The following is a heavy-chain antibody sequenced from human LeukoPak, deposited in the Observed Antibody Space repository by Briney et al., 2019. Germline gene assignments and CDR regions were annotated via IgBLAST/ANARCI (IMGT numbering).Heavy chain of an antibody. Sequence: PGGSLRLSCAASGFTFSSYWMSWVRQAPGKGLEWVAVIWYDGSNKYYADSVKGRFTISRDNSKNTLYLQMNSLRAEDTAVYYCARVSQGDSSGYYYGSYYYGMDVWGQGTTVTVSS. D-gene: IGHD3-22*01. CDR3: ARVSQGDSSGYYYGSYYYGMDV. J-gene: IGHJ6*02. CDR1: GFTFSSYW. V-gene: IGHV3-33*08. CDR2: IWYDGSNK.